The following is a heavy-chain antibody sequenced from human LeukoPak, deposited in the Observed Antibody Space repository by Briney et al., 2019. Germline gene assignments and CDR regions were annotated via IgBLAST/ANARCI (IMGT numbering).Heavy chain of an antibody. Sequence: SKTLSLTCTVSGGSISSGDYYWSWIRQPPGKGLEWIGYIYYSGSTNYNPSLKSRVTISVDTSKNQFSLKLSSVTAADTAVYYCARHYGVAAAGTEYFDYWGQGTLVTVSS. J-gene: IGHJ4*02. CDR1: GGSISSGDYY. CDR3: ARHYGVAAAGTEYFDY. CDR2: IYYSGST. V-gene: IGHV4-61*08. D-gene: IGHD6-13*01.